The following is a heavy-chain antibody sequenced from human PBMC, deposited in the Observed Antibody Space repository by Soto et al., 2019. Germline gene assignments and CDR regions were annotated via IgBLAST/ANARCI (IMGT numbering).Heavy chain of an antibody. V-gene: IGHV4-39*01. CDR1: GGSITSSSYY. Sequence: QLHLRESGPGLVKPSETLSLTCTVSGGSITSSSYYWGWIRQPPGKGLEWIGSIYYSGSTYYNPSLKSRVTIYVDTSKNLFSLKLSSVTAADTAVYYCATQEVGGSYVYTFDPWGQGTLVTVSS. CDR2: IYYSGST. CDR3: ATQEVGGSYVYTFDP. J-gene: IGHJ5*02. D-gene: IGHD1-26*01.